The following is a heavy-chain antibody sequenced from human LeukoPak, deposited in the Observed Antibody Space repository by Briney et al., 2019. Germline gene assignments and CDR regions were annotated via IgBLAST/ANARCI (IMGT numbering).Heavy chain of an antibody. D-gene: IGHD3-3*01. CDR2: ISGSGGST. J-gene: IGHJ4*02. V-gene: IGHV3-23*01. CDR3: AKAHDFWSGYYYFDY. Sequence: GGSLRLSYAASGFTFSSYAMSWVRQAPGKGLEWVSAISGSGGSTYYADSVKGRFTISRDNSKNTLYLQMNSLRAEDTAVYYCAKAHDFWSGYYYFDYWGQGTLVTVSS. CDR1: GFTFSSYA.